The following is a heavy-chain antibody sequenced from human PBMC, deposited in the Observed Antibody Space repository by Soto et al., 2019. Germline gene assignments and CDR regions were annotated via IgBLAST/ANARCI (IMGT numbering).Heavy chain of an antibody. CDR2: VSASGLNT. CDR1: GFTFSTYA. V-gene: IGHV3-23*01. J-gene: IGHJ4*02. CDR3: AKDRTRRTTRYLFDY. Sequence: EVQLLESGGKLVQPGGSLTLSCAASGFTFSTYAMAWVRQAPGKGLEWVSGVSASGLNTDYADPVKGRFYISRDNCKKTLSLNMDSLRAEDTALYYCAKDRTRRTTRYLFDYWGQGTPVTVTS. D-gene: IGHD5-18*01.